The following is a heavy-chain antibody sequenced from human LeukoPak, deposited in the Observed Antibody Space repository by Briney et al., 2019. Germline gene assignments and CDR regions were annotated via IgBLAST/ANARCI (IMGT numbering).Heavy chain of an antibody. D-gene: IGHD4-17*01. Sequence: PGGSLRLSCAASGFTFNNYAMHWVRQAPGKGLEYVSAINSNGDSTYYANSVKGRFTISRDNSKNTLFLQMGSLRAEDMAVYYCARDRTGWFDPWGQGALVTVSS. V-gene: IGHV3-64*01. CDR2: INSNGDST. CDR3: ARDRTGWFDP. J-gene: IGHJ5*02. CDR1: GFTFNNYA.